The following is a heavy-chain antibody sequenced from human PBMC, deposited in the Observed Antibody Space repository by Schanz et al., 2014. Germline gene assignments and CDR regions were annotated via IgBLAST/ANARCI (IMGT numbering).Heavy chain of an antibody. CDR3: ARDGHSSIWDSYYFYGLDV. J-gene: IGHJ6*02. D-gene: IGHD6-13*01. CDR2: INPNSGGT. CDR1: GHPFTAYY. V-gene: IGHV1-2*06. Sequence: QVQLVQSGAEVKKPGASVKVSCKASGHPFTAYYMHWVRQAPGQGLEWMGRINPNSGGTNYAENFQGRVTMTRDTSTSIVYMELSRLTSDDTALYYCARDGHSSIWDSYYFYGLDVWGQGTTVTVSS.